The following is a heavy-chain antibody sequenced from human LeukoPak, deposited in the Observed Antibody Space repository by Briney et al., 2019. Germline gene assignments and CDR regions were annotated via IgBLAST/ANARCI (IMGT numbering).Heavy chain of an antibody. Sequence: PGGSLRLSCTASGFTFGDYAMSWVRQAPGKGLEWVGFIRSKAYGGTTEYAASVKGRFTISRDDSKSIAYLQMNSLKTEDTAVYYCTRVGDYGDYAAPYYYMDVWGKGTTVTISS. CDR3: TRVGDYGDYAAPYYYMDV. V-gene: IGHV3-49*04. J-gene: IGHJ6*03. CDR1: GFTFGDYA. CDR2: IRSKAYGGTT. D-gene: IGHD4-17*01.